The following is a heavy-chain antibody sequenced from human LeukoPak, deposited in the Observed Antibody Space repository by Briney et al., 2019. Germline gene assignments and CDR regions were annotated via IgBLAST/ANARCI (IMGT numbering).Heavy chain of an antibody. CDR2: INIDGSGT. J-gene: IGHJ6*03. Sequence: PGGSLRLSCAASGFTFSSYWVHWVRQAPGKGLVWVSRINIDGSGTSYADSVKGRFTISRDNAKNTLYLQMNSLRAEDTAVYYCAKVRPGYYYMDVWGKGTTVTVSS. V-gene: IGHV3-74*01. CDR3: AKVRPGYYYMDV. D-gene: IGHD7-27*01. CDR1: GFTFSSYW.